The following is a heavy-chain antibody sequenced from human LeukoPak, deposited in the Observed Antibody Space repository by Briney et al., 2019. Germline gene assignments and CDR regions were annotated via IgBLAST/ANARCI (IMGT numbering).Heavy chain of an antibody. V-gene: IGHV3-30-3*01. CDR2: ISYDGSNK. CDR3: ARELDSGAFDI. J-gene: IGHJ3*02. Sequence: GGSLRLSCAASGFTFSSYAMHWVRQAPGKGLEWVAVISYDGSNKYYADSVKGRFTISRDNSKNTLYLQMNSLRAEDTAVYYCARELDSGAFDIWGQGTMVTVSS. D-gene: IGHD3/OR15-3a*01. CDR1: GFTFSSYA.